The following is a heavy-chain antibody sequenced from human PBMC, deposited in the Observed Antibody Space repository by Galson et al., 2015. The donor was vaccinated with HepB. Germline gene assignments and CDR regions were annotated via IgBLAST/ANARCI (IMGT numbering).Heavy chain of an antibody. J-gene: IGHJ5*02. CDR2: VDTEDGET. CDR1: GYSFTDYY. D-gene: IGHD2-8*01. Sequence: VKVSCKVSGYSFTDYYIHWVQQAPGKGLEWMGLVDTEDGETIYAEKFQGRVTIIADKSTDTAYMELSSLRSEDTAVYYCARGRMDGHNWFDPWGQGTLVTVSS. V-gene: IGHV1-69-2*01. CDR3: ARGRMDGHNWFDP.